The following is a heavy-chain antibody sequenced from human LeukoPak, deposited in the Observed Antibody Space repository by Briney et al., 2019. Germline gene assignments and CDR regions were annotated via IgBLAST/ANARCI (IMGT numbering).Heavy chain of an antibody. V-gene: IGHV3-30*03. J-gene: IGHJ4*02. CDR1: GFTFSSYG. Sequence: PGGSLRLSCAASGFTFSSYGMHWVRQAPGKGLEGVAVISYDGSNKYYPDSVEGRFTISRDNSRNTLYLLMNSLRAEDTAVYYCARNVVVGDLDYFDYWGPGTLVTVSS. D-gene: IGHD2-2*01. CDR3: ARNVVVGDLDYFDY. CDR2: ISYDGSNK.